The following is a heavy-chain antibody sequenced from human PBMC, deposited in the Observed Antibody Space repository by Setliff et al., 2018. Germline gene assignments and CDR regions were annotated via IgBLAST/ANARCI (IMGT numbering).Heavy chain of an antibody. D-gene: IGHD3-3*01. CDR2: IIPIFGTA. CDR3: ARGRRGNYDFWSGYSNWFDP. CDR1: GGTFSSYA. Sequence: ASVKVSCKASGGTFSSYAISWVRQAPGRGLEWMGGIIPIFGTANYAQKFQGRVTITRNTSISTAYMELSSLRSEDTAVYYCARGRRGNYDFWSGYSNWFDPWGQGTLVTVSS. J-gene: IGHJ5*02. V-gene: IGHV1-69*05.